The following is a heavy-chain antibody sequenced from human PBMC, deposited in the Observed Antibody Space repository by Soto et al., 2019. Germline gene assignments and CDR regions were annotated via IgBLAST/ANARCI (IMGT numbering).Heavy chain of an antibody. CDR2: IYPGDSDT. V-gene: IGHV5-51*01. CDR1: GNNFTTYW. CDR3: ARHRGSMTKVTTSALYYFDY. D-gene: IGHD4-4*01. J-gene: IGHJ4*02. Sequence: GGALKRSCKGFGNNFTTYWYGWVPPIPGKSLEWMGVIYPGDSDTRYSPSFQGQVTISADKSISTAYLQWSSLKASDTAMYYCARHRGSMTKVTTSALYYFDYWRQGTLVTV.